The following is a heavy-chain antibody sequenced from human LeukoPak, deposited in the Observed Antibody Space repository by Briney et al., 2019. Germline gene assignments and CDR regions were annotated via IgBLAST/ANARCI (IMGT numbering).Heavy chain of an antibody. CDR3: ARRRDFIDY. CDR1: GFTFSSYA. CDR2: ISSDGSVK. D-gene: IGHD3/OR15-3a*01. V-gene: IGHV3-30*07. J-gene: IGHJ4*02. Sequence: GRSLRLSCAASGFTFSSYAMHWVRQAPGKGLEWVAFISSDGSVKYYADSVKGRFAISRDNAKNSLYLQMNSLRAEDTAVYYCARRRDFIDYWGQGTLVTVSS.